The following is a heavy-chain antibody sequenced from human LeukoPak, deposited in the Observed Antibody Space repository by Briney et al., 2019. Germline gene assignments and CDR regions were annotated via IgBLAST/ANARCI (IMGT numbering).Heavy chain of an antibody. V-gene: IGHV4-4*02. CDR2: IYHSGST. Sequence: SGTLSLTCAVSGGSISSSKWWNWVRQPPGKGLEWIGEIYHSGSTNYNPSLKSRVTISVDKSKNQFSLKLNSVTAADTAVYYCATYTVLGTRILEYFHHWGQGTLVTVSS. J-gene: IGHJ1*01. CDR3: ATYTVLGTRILEYFHH. D-gene: IGHD3-16*01. CDR1: GGSISSSKW.